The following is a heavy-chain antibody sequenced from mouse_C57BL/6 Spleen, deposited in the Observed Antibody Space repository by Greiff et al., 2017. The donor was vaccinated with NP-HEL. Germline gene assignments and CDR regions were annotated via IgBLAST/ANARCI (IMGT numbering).Heavy chain of an antibody. V-gene: IGHV1-61*01. Sequence: QVQLQQPGAELVRPGSSVKLSCKASGYTFTSYWMDWVKQRPGQGLEWIGNIYPSDSETHYNQKFKDKATLTVDKSSSTAYMQLSSLTSEDSAVYYCARRGGRYFDVGGTGTTVTVSS. J-gene: IGHJ1*03. CDR1: GYTFTSYW. CDR3: ARRGGRYFDV. CDR2: IYPSDSET.